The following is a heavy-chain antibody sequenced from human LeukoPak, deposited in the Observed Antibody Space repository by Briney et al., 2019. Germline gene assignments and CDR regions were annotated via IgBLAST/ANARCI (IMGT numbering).Heavy chain of an antibody. D-gene: IGHD2-2*01. CDR1: GGSISSYY. J-gene: IGHJ4*02. V-gene: IGHV4-59*01. CDR3: AREGCYSTSCWYYFDY. CDR2: IYYSGST. Sequence: SETLSLTCTVSGGSISSYYWTWIRQPPGKGLEWIGYIYYSGSTNYNPSLKSRVTISVDTSKNQFSLHLTSVTAADTAVYYCAREGCYSTSCWYYFDYWGQGTLVTVSS.